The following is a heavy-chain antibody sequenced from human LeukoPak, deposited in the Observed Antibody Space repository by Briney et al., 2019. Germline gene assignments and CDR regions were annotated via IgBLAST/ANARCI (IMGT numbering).Heavy chain of an antibody. D-gene: IGHD5-18*01. Sequence: GGSLRLSCAASGFTFSSYGMHWVRQAPGKGLEWVAVISYDGSNKYYADSVKGRFTISGDNSKNTLYLQMNSLRAEDTAVYYCHVNGGDTAMVTFDYWGQGTLVTVSS. V-gene: IGHV3-30*03. CDR3: HVNGGDTAMVTFDY. J-gene: IGHJ4*02. CDR1: GFTFSSYG. CDR2: ISYDGSNK.